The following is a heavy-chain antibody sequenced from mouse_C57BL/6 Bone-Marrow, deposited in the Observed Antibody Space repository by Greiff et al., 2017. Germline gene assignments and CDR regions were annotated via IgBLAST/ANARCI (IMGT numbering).Heavy chain of an antibody. Sequence: EVHLVESGGGLVKPGGSLKLSCAASGFTFSSYTMSWVRQTPEKRLQWVAAISGGGGHTYYPDSVKGRFNISRDNDKNILYLQMSSLRSEDTALYYCSRQVTTVLATKYFDVWGTGTTVTVSS. D-gene: IGHD1-1*01. CDR3: SRQVTTVLATKYFDV. V-gene: IGHV5-9*01. CDR1: GFTFSSYT. J-gene: IGHJ1*03. CDR2: ISGGGGHT.